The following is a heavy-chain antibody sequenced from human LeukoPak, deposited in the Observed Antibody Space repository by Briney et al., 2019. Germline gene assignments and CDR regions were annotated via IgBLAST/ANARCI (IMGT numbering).Heavy chain of an antibody. CDR1: GGSISSGGYY. D-gene: IGHD4-11*01. V-gene: IGHV4-39*01. Sequence: PSETLSLTCTVSGGSISSGGYYWSWIRQHPGKGLEWIGYIYYSGSTYYNPSLKSRVTISVDTSKNQFSLKLSSVTAADTAVYYCARQRIMTTVTTSYRLFDYWGQGTLVTVSS. CDR2: IYYSGST. CDR3: ARQRIMTTVTTSYRLFDY. J-gene: IGHJ4*02.